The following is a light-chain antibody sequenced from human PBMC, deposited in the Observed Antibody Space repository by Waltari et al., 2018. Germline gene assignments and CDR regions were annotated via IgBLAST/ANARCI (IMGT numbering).Light chain of an antibody. J-gene: IGLJ3*02. Sequence: QSVLTQPPSVSGAPGQRVTLSCTGSGSNTGAGYDVHWYQPLPRAAPKLLIYGSSTRPLGVPDRFFGSTSGTSASLAITGLQAEDEADYYCQSYDTSLSVVFGGGTKLTVL. CDR2: GSS. CDR3: QSYDTSLSVV. CDR1: GSNTGAGYD. V-gene: IGLV1-40*01.